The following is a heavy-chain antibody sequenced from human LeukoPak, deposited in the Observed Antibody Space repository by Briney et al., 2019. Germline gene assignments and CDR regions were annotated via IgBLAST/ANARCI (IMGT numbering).Heavy chain of an antibody. D-gene: IGHD2-15*01. CDR1: GFTFSSYA. V-gene: IGHV3-23*01. Sequence: PGGSLRLSCAASGFTFSSYAMSWVRQAPGKGLERVSAISGSGGSTYYADSVKGRFTISRDNSKSTLYLQMNSLRAEDTAVYYCAKDLPSGVVAAPNWFDPWGQGTLVTVSS. CDR2: ISGSGGST. CDR3: AKDLPSGVVAAPNWFDP. J-gene: IGHJ5*02.